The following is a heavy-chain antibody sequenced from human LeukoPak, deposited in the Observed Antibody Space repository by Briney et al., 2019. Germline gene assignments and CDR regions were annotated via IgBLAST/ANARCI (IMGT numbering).Heavy chain of an antibody. CDR1: GDSISSYY. J-gene: IGHJ5*02. D-gene: IGHD4-17*01. Sequence: SETLSLTCTVSGDSISSYYWSWIRQPPGKGLEWIGSIHYSGSTDYNPSLQSRVTISVDTSKNQFSLKLSSVTAADTAVYYCARRRTSVSSFDPWGQGTLVTVSS. CDR2: IHYSGST. V-gene: IGHV4-59*08. CDR3: ARRRTSVSSFDP.